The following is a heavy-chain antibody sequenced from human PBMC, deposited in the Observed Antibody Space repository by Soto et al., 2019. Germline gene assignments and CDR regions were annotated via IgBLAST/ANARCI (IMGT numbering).Heavy chain of an antibody. CDR1: GGSVRSGNHF. D-gene: IGHD3-10*01. CDR3: ARGGEPLGYYGLDV. V-gene: IGHV4-61*01. J-gene: IGHJ6*02. Sequence: SETLSLTCSVSGGSVRSGNHFWNWIRQPPGRRLEWLGYMYYTGVTNYNPSLKSRVSMSVDTSKNQFSLKLTSLTAADTAVYYCARGGEPLGYYGLDVWGQGITLTVSS. CDR2: MYYTGVT.